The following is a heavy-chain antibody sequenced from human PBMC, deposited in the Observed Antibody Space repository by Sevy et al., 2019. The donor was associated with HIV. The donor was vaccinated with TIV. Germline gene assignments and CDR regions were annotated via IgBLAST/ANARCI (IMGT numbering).Heavy chain of an antibody. J-gene: IGHJ4*02. CDR2: ISYDGSNK. V-gene: IGHV3-30-3*01. D-gene: IGHD7-27*01. CDR3: ARDGVNWGPRGYFDY. CDR1: GFTFSSYA. Sequence: GGSLRLSCAASGFTFSSYAMHWVRQAPGKGLEWVAVISYDGSNKYYADSVKGRFTISRDNSKDTLYLQMNSLRAEDTAVYYCARDGVNWGPRGYFDYWGQGTLVTVSS.